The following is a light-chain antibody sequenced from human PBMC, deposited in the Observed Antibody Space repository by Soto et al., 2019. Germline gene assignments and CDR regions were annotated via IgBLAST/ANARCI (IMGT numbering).Light chain of an antibody. CDR1: VSVRRC. Sequence: DIHMTQSPSSLSASVGVGVTITCRSSVSVRRCLNWYQQKPGKAPHLLIIGASTLHEGVPSRVSVSGSGTEFTLTISSVQPEDFAIYYSQQTHSDPRTFGQGTRLDIK. V-gene: IGKV1-39*01. CDR2: GAS. CDR3: QQTHSDPRT. J-gene: IGKJ1*01.